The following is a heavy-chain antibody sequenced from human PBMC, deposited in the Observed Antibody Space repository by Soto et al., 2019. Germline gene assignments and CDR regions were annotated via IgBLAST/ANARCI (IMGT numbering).Heavy chain of an antibody. CDR1: GGTFSSYA. CDR3: ARDYDSSGYYHYYYYGMDV. V-gene: IGHV1-69*06. J-gene: IGHJ6*02. D-gene: IGHD3-22*01. CDR2: IIPIFGTA. Sequence: QVQLVQSGAEVKKPGSSVKVSCKASGGTFSSYAISWERQAPGQGLEWMGGIIPIFGTANYAQKFQGRVTITADKSTSTAYMELSSLRSEDTAVYYCARDYDSSGYYHYYYYGMDVWGQGTTVTVSS.